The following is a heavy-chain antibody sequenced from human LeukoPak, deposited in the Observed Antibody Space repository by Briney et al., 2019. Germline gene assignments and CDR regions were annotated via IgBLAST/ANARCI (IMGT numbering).Heavy chain of an antibody. J-gene: IGHJ6*03. Sequence: SETLSLTCSVSGGSISSYYWSWIRQPAGKGLEWIGRIYTSGSTNYNPSLKSRVTMSVDTSKNQFSLKLSSVAAADTAVYYCARERSGGGDYYYYYMDVWGKGTTVTVSS. V-gene: IGHV4-4*07. CDR2: IYTSGST. CDR3: ARERSGGGDYYYYYMDV. D-gene: IGHD3-16*01. CDR1: GGSISSYY.